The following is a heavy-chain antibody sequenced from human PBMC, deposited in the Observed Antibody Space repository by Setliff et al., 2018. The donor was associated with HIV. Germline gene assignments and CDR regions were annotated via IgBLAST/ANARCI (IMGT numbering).Heavy chain of an antibody. CDR2: IYHSGST. V-gene: IGHV4-39*01. J-gene: IGHJ6*03. CDR3: ARHRDPPGTSWIYYYYYMDL. CDR1: GDSISDTTYY. D-gene: IGHD6-13*01. Sequence: PSETLSLTCSVSGDSISDTTYYWGWIRQPPGKGLEWIGNIYHSGSTLYKPSLKSRVTMSVDTSKNQLSLKLNSVTAADTAVYHCARHRDPPGTSWIYYYYYMDLWGEGTTVTVSS.